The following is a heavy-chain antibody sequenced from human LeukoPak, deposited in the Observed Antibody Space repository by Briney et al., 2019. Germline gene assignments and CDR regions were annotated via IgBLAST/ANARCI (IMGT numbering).Heavy chain of an antibody. CDR3: ARHVRADFWSGSGGSPLYFDY. V-gene: IGHV4-59*01. D-gene: IGHD3-3*01. CDR2: IYYSGST. Sequence: PSETLSLTCTVSGGSISSYYWSWIRQPPGKGLEWIGYIYYSGSTDYNPSLKSRVTISVDTSKNQFSLKLSSVTAADTAVYYCARHVRADFWSGSGGSPLYFDYWGQGTLVTVSS. CDR1: GGSISSYY. J-gene: IGHJ4*02.